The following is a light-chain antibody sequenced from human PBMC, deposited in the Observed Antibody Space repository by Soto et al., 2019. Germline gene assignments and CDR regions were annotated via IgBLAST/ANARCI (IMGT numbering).Light chain of an antibody. CDR1: QSVSSD. CDR3: QQYTNWPPYT. Sequence: EIVMTQSPATLSVSPGERVTLSCRASQSVSSDLAWYQQKPGQAPRLLVYGASTRATGIPARFSGSGSGAEFTLTISSLQSEDFAVYYCQQYTNWPPYTFGQGTKLEFK. V-gene: IGKV3-15*01. CDR2: GAS. J-gene: IGKJ2*01.